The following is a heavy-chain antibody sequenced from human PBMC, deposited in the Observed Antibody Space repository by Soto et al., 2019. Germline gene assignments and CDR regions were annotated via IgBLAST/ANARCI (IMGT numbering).Heavy chain of an antibody. J-gene: IGHJ3*02. CDR3: ATRRHVLLDAFDI. CDR2: IYYSGST. Sequence: QVQLQESGPGLVKPSQTLSLTCTVSGGSISSGGYYWSWIRQHPGKGLEWIGYIYYSGSTYYNPSLRSRVTISVDTSKNHFSLKLSSVTAADTAVYYCATRRHVLLDAFDIWGQGTMVTVSS. D-gene: IGHD3-10*01. V-gene: IGHV4-31*03. CDR1: GGSISSGGYY.